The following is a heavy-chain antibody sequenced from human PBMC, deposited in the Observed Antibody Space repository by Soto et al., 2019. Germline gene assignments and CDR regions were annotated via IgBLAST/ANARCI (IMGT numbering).Heavy chain of an antibody. CDR1: GFTFSSYG. D-gene: IGHD3-3*01. V-gene: IGHV3-30*03. CDR2: ISYDGSNK. Sequence: GGSLRLSCAASGFTFSSYGMHWVRQAPGKGLEWVAVISYDGSNKYYADSVKGRFTISRDNSKNTLYLQMNSLRAEDTAVYYCARDSRFLEWLLGPFDYWGQGTLVTVSS. J-gene: IGHJ4*02. CDR3: ARDSRFLEWLLGPFDY.